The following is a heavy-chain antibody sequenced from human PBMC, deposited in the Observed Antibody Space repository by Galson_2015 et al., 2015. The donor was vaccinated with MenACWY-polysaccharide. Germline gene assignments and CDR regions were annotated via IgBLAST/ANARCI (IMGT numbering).Heavy chain of an antibody. Sequence: SLRLSCAASGFTFSNYGFHWVRQAPGKGLEWVTFIRNDGSIKYYADSVKGRFTISRDDSQNTLHLQMNSLRAGDTAVYYCAKDHYGMDVWRQGTTVTVSS. CDR1: GFTFSNYG. CDR3: AKDHYGMDV. J-gene: IGHJ6*02. V-gene: IGHV3-30*02. CDR2: IRNDGSIK.